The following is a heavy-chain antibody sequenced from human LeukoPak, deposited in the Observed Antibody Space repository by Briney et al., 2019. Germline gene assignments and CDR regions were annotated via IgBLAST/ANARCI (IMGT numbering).Heavy chain of an antibody. J-gene: IGHJ4*02. CDR1: GGSFSGYY. V-gene: IGHV4-34*01. Sequence: SETLSLTCAVYGGSFSGYYWSWIRQPPGKGLEWIGEINHSGSTNYNPSLKSRVTISVDTSKNQFSLKLSSVTAADTAVYYCARGIRSGSRHFDYWGQGTLVTVS. D-gene: IGHD3-10*01. CDR2: INHSGST. CDR3: ARGIRSGSRHFDY.